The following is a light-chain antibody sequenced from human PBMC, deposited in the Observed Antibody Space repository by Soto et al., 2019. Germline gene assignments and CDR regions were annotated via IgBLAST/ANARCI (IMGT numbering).Light chain of an antibody. V-gene: IGLV2-18*01. CDR3: LLYISSSSGV. J-gene: IGLJ3*02. Sequence: QSALTQPPSVSGSPGQSITISCTGLSSDVGGYNRVSWYQQRPGTAPKLMIYEVSNRPSGVPDRFSGSKSGDTASLTISGLQAEDEADYYCLLYISSSSGVFGGGTKLTVL. CDR2: EVS. CDR1: SSDVGGYNR.